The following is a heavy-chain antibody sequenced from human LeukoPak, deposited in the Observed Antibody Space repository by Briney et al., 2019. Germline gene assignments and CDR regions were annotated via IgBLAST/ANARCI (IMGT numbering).Heavy chain of an antibody. CDR2: INTNTGNP. Sequence: ASVKVSCKASGYTFTTHAINWVRQAPGQGLEWMGWINTNTGNPTYAQGFTGRFVFSLDTSVSTAYLQISNLKAEDTAVYYCARDETGATVWFDPWGQGTLVTVSS. CDR1: GYTFTTHA. V-gene: IGHV7-4-1*02. J-gene: IGHJ5*02. D-gene: IGHD1-7*01. CDR3: ARDETGATVWFDP.